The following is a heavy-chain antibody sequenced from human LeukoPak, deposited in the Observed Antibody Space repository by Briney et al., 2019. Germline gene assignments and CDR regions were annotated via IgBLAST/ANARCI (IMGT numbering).Heavy chain of an antibody. CDR2: IYTSGST. J-gene: IGHJ4*02. V-gene: IGHV4-4*07. Sequence: SETLSLTCTVSGGSISSYYWSWIRQPAGKGLEWIGRIYTSGSTNYNPSLKSRVTMSVDTSKNQFSLKLSSVTAADTAVYYCARVTGDSSGHSDYFDYWGQGTLVTVSS. D-gene: IGHD3-22*01. CDR1: GGSISSYY. CDR3: ARVTGDSSGHSDYFDY.